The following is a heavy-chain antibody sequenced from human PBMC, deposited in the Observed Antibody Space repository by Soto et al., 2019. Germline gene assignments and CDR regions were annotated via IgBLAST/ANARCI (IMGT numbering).Heavy chain of an antibody. D-gene: IGHD3-10*01. CDR2: TYYRSKWYN. CDR1: GDSVSSNSAA. Sequence: PSQTLSLTCAISGDSVSSNSAAWNWIRQSPSRGLEWLGRTYYRSKWYNDYAVSVKSRITINPDTSKNQFSLQLNSVTPEGTAVYYCARDTWANYYGSGSYYNVGGDRLNYYYGMDVWGQGTTVTVSS. CDR3: ARDTWANYYGSGSYYNVGGDRLNYYYGMDV. V-gene: IGHV6-1*01. J-gene: IGHJ6*02.